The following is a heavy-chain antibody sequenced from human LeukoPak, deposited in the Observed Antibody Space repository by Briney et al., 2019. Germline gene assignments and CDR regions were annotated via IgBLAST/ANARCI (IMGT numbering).Heavy chain of an antibody. Sequence: RVASVKVSCKASGYTFTGYYMHGVRQAPGQGLEWMGWINSNSGGTNYAQKFQGRVTMTRDTPINTAHMELSRLRSDDTAVYYCATEVGATRAFDIWGQGTMVTVSS. D-gene: IGHD1-26*01. V-gene: IGHV1-2*02. CDR3: ATEVGATRAFDI. CDR2: INSNSGGT. CDR1: GYTFTGYY. J-gene: IGHJ3*02.